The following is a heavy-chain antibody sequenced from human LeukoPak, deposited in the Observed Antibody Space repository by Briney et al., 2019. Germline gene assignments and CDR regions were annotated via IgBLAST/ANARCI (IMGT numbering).Heavy chain of an antibody. J-gene: IGHJ6*03. D-gene: IGHD1-26*01. CDR1: GGSFSGYY. CDR3: ARGGFLRRSGSYLGAYHYYYMDV. V-gene: IGHV4-34*01. CDR2: INHSGST. Sequence: SETLSLTCAVYGGSFSGYYWSWIRQPPGKGLEWIGEINHSGSTNYNPSPKSRVTISVDTSKNQFSLKLSSVTAADTAVYYCARGGFLRRSGSYLGAYHYYYMDVWGKGTTVTVSS.